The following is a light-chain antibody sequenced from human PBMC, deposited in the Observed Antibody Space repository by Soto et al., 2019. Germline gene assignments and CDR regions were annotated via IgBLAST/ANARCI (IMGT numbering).Light chain of an antibody. CDR1: QSVSSY. CDR2: DAS. CDR3: QQRSNWPPIT. V-gene: IGKV3-11*01. J-gene: IGKJ5*01. Sequence: PGERATLSCRASQSVSSYLAWYQQKPGQAPRLLIYDASNRATGIPARFSGSGSGTDFTLTISSLEPEDFAVYYCQQRSNWPPITLGQGTRLEIK.